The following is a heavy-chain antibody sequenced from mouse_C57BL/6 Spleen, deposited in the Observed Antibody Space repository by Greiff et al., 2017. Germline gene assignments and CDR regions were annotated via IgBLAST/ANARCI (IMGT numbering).Heavy chain of an antibody. V-gene: IGHV1-64*01. J-gene: IGHJ2*01. CDR1: GYTFTSYW. CDR2: IHPNSGST. Sequence: QVQLQQPGAELVKPGASVKLSCKASGYTFTSYWMHWVKQRPGQGLEWIGMIHPNSGSTNYNEKFKSKATLTVDKSSSTAYLQLSSLTSEDSAVYYCAISPDGYYFDYWGHGTTLTVSS. CDR3: AISPDGYYFDY. D-gene: IGHD2-3*01.